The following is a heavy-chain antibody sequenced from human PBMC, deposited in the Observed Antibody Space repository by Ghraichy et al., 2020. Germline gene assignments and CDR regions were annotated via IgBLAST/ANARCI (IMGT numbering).Heavy chain of an antibody. CDR1: GFTFSSYA. CDR2: ISSNGGST. CDR3: VKGAYCSSTSCPFDY. D-gene: IGHD2-2*01. Sequence: GASLRLSCSASGFTFSSYAMHWVRQAPGKGLEYVSAISSNGGSTYYADSVKGRFTISRDNSKNTLYLQMSSLRAEDTAVYYCVKGAYCSSTSCPFDYWGQGTLVTVSS. V-gene: IGHV3-64D*06. J-gene: IGHJ4*02.